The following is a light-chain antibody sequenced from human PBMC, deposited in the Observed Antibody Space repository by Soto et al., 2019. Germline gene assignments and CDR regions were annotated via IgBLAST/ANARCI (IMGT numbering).Light chain of an antibody. CDR3: QQYNTYST. CDR2: DGS. Sequence: DFQMTQSPSTLSASVGDRVTITCRASQSISNWLAWYQQKPGKAPNLLIFDGSSLESGVPARFSGSGSGTEFTLTISSLQPDDFATYYCQQYNTYSTFGQGTRLEIK. J-gene: IGKJ5*01. CDR1: QSISNW. V-gene: IGKV1-5*01.